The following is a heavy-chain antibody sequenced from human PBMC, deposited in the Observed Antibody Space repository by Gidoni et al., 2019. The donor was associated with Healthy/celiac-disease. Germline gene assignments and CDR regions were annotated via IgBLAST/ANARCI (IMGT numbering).Heavy chain of an antibody. V-gene: IGHV3-43*01. J-gene: IGHJ4*02. D-gene: IGHD4-17*01. Sequence: EVQLVESGGVVVQPGGSLRLSCAASGFTFDDYTMHWVRQAPGKGLEWVSLISWDGGSTYYADSVKGRFTISRDNSKNSLYLQMNSLRTEDTALYYCAKGTYGDYLLDYWGQGTLVTVSS. CDR1: GFTFDDYT. CDR2: ISWDGGST. CDR3: AKGTYGDYLLDY.